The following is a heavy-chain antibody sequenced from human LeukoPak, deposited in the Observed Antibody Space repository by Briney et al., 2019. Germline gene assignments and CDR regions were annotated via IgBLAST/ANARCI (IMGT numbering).Heavy chain of an antibody. D-gene: IGHD3-22*01. Sequence: PGGSLRLSCIASGFTFGDYAMTWVRQAPGKGLEWVSGISGSGISTYYADSVKGRFTISRDNSKNTLYLQMNSLRVEDTAVYYCAKSWNYYDSSGDDALDIWGQGTMVTVSS. CDR2: ISGSGIST. CDR1: GFTFGDYA. J-gene: IGHJ3*02. V-gene: IGHV3-23*01. CDR3: AKSWNYYDSSGDDALDI.